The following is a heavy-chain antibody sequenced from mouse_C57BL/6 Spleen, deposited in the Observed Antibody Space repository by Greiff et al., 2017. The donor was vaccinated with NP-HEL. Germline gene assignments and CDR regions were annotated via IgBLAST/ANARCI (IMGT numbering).Heavy chain of an antibody. CDR2: IYPGDGDT. J-gene: IGHJ4*01. V-gene: IGHV1-82*01. CDR1: GYAFSSSW. CDR3: ARRSLIYYDYDGYAMDY. Sequence: VQLQQSGPELVKPGASVKISCKASGYAFSSSWMNWVKQRPGKGLEWIGRIYPGDGDTNYNGKFKGKATLTADKSSSTAYMQLSSLTSEDSAVYFCARRSLIYYDYDGYAMDYWGQGTSVTVSS. D-gene: IGHD2-4*01.